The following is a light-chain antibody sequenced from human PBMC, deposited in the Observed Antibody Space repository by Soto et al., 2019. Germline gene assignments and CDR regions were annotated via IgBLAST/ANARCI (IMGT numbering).Light chain of an antibody. V-gene: IGKV1-9*01. J-gene: IGKJ5*01. CDR2: SAS. CDR1: QGINSY. Sequence: IQLTQSPSSLSASVGDRVTITCRASQGINSYLAWYQQKPGKAPKLLIYSASTLQSGVPSRFSGGFSGTEFTLTISSLQPEDFATYYCQQLYRYPITFGQGTRLEIK. CDR3: QQLYRYPIT.